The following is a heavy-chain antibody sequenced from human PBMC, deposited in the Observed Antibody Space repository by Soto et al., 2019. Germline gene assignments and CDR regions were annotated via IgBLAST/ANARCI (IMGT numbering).Heavy chain of an antibody. CDR3: ARVTIFEYWFDP. Sequence: SETLSLACAVSSYSIRGGFCWAWIRQPPGKGLEWIGNIYHSGSAHYNPYLKSRVTMSVDTSKNNFSLRLTSVTAADTAVYYCARVTIFEYWFDPWGQGILVTVSS. J-gene: IGHJ5*02. D-gene: IGHD3-3*01. CDR1: SYSIRGGFC. CDR2: IYHSGSA. V-gene: IGHV4-38-2*01.